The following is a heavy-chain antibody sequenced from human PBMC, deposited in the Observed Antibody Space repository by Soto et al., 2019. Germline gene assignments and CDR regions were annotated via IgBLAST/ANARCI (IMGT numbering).Heavy chain of an antibody. D-gene: IGHD2-15*01. CDR3: VKSRGGNNFDFFD. CDR2: VRGNGDPP. CDR1: GFTFSSYA. V-gene: IGHV3-64D*06. Sequence: QPGGSLRLSCSASGFTFSSYAMHWVRQAPGKGPEYISGVRGNGDPPFYADSVKGRFTISRDNSKNTLFLQMSSLSVDDAAVYYCVKSRGGNNFDFFDWGQGTLVTVSS. J-gene: IGHJ4*02.